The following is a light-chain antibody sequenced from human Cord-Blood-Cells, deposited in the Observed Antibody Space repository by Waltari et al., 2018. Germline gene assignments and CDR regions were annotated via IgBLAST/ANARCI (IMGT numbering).Light chain of an antibody. CDR3: CSYAGSSTWV. CDR1: SSDVGSYNL. CDR2: EVR. J-gene: IGLJ3*02. V-gene: IGLV2-23*02. Sequence: QSALTQPASVSGSPGQSITISCTGTSSDVGSYNLVSWYQQHPGKAPKLRIYEVRKRPSGVSNRFSGSKSGNTASRTISGLQAEDEADYYCCSYAGSSTWVFGGGTKLTVL.